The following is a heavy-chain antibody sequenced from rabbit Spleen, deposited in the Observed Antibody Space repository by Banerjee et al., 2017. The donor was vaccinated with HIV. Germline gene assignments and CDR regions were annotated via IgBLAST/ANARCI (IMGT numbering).Heavy chain of an antibody. Sequence: QEQLEESGGGLDKPEGSLTRTCTAAGFPFSSSHYMCWVRQAPGKGLEWIACIYTGTSGSTYYASWAKGRFTISNTSSTTVTMQLTSLTAADTAPYFCARLGHADSPYAYGLKLWGPGTLVTVS. D-gene: IGHD6-1*01. CDR3: ARLGHADSPYAYGLKL. CDR2: IYTGTSGST. J-gene: IGHJ4*01. V-gene: IGHV1S45*01. CDR1: GFPFSSSHY.